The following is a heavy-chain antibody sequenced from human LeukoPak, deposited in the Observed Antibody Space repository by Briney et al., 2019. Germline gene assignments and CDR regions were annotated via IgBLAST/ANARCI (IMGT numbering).Heavy chain of an antibody. V-gene: IGHV3-21*01. Sequence: GGSLRLSCAASGFTLGNYDMNWVRQAPGKGLEWVSSISTSSRYIYYKDSVRGRFTISRDDAKNSLYLEMNSLRAEDTAVYYCARADCSSSTCYLRRSWFDPWGQGTLVTVSS. CDR3: ARADCSSSTCYLRRSWFDP. CDR2: ISTSSRYI. J-gene: IGHJ5*02. CDR1: GFTLGNYD. D-gene: IGHD2-2*01.